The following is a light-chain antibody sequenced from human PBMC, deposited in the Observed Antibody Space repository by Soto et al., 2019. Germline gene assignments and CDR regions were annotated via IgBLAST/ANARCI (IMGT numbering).Light chain of an antibody. J-gene: IGLJ1*01. V-gene: IGLV1-47*01. CDR2: RNN. CDR1: SYNIGSNY. CDR3: AAWDDSLSGYV. Sequence: QSVLTQPPSASGTPGQRVTISGSGSSYNIGSNYVYWYQRFPGTAPKPLIYRNNQRPSGVPDRFAGSKSGTSASLAISGRRSEDEADDYCAAWDDSLSGYVFGTGTKLTVL.